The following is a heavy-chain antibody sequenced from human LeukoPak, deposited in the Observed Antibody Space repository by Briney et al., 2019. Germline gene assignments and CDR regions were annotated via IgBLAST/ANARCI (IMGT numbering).Heavy chain of an antibody. CDR2: ISSDGGST. D-gene: IGHD6-6*01. V-gene: IGHV3-64D*09. J-gene: IGHJ6*02. Sequence: PGGSLTLFCTASGFTFSTYKMHCASQAPGKGLEYISAISSDGGSTYYADSVKGTFTISRDNSKNTLYLQMSSLRPDDTAVYYCVKWRAAMAPRDYYYGMDVWGQGTTVTVSS. CDR3: VKWRAAMAPRDYYYGMDV. CDR1: GFTFSTYK.